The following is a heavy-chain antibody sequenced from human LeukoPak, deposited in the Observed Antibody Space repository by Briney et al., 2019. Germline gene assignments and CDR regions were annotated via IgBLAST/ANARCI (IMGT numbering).Heavy chain of an antibody. V-gene: IGHV3-30*04. Sequence: GGSLRLSCAASGFIFSNYAIHWVRQAPGKGLEWVAVISYDGSKKSYADSVKGRFTISRDNAKNSLYLQMNSLRAEDTAVYYCARYSSSFDVWGKGTTVTVSS. CDR2: ISYDGSKK. CDR3: ARYSSSFDV. CDR1: GFIFSNYA. D-gene: IGHD6-13*01. J-gene: IGHJ6*04.